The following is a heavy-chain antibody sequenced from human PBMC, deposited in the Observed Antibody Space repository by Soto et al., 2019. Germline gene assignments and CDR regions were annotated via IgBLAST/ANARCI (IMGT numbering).Heavy chain of an antibody. CDR3: AQYFYGDYEGNWFDP. J-gene: IGHJ5*02. CDR2: IYWDDDK. V-gene: IGHV2-5*02. Sequence: QITLKESGPTLVKPTQTLTLTCTFSGFSLSTSGVGVGWIRQPPGKALEWLALIYWDDDKRYSPSLKSRLTITKDTSKTQVVLTMINMDPVDTAPSYCAQYFYGDYEGNWFDPWGQGTLVTVSS. D-gene: IGHD4-17*01. CDR1: GFSLSTSGVG.